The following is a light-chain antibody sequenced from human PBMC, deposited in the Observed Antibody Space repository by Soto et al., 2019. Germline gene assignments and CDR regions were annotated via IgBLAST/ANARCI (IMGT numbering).Light chain of an antibody. Sequence: ELLMTQSPATLSVSPGERATLSCRASQSVSSNLAWYQQKPGQAPRLLIYGASTRATGIPARFSGSGSGTEFTLTISSLQSEDFAVYYCQQYHNWPMYTFGQGTKLEIK. CDR1: QSVSSN. V-gene: IGKV3-15*01. J-gene: IGKJ2*01. CDR3: QQYHNWPMYT. CDR2: GAS.